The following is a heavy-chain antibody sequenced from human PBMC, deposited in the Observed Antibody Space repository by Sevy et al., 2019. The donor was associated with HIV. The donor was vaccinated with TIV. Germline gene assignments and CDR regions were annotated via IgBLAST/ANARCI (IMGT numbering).Heavy chain of an antibody. CDR1: GGSFSGNY. CDR3: AMGGYDSDDSATFDSWIQH. V-gene: IGHV4-34*01. Sequence: SETLSLTCAVYGGSFSGNYWSWIRQPPGKGLEWIGEINHRGSTNYSPSLKSRVTISVDTSKNQFSLRLSSVTAADTAVYYCAMGGYDSDDSATFDSWIQHWAQGTLVTVSS. D-gene: IGHD2-8*02. CDR2: INHRGST. J-gene: IGHJ1*01.